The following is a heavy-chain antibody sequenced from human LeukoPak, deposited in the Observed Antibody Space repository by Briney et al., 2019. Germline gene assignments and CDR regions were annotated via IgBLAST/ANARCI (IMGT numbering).Heavy chain of an antibody. CDR3: ARLGDYDAFDI. CDR2: ISYDRSNK. CDR1: GFTFSSYA. Sequence: PGRSLRLSCAASGFTFSSYAMHWVRQAPGKGLEWVAVISYDRSNKYYADSVKGRFTISRDNSKNTLYLQMNSLRAEDTAVYYCARLGDYDAFDIWGQGTMVTVSS. V-gene: IGHV3-30-3*01. J-gene: IGHJ3*02. D-gene: IGHD3-10*01.